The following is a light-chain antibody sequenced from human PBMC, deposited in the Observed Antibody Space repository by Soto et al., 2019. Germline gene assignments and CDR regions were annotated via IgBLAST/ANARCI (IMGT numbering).Light chain of an antibody. CDR3: SAHGGTNPYV. J-gene: IGLJ1*01. V-gene: IGLV2-8*01. Sequence: QSVLTQPPSASGSPGQSVAISCTGTASDIGGYTFVSWYQQHPGKAPKLLIHDVNKRPSGVPDRFSGSKSGNTASLTVSGLQAEDEADYYCSAHGGTNPYVFGTGTKLTVL. CDR2: DVN. CDR1: ASDIGGYTF.